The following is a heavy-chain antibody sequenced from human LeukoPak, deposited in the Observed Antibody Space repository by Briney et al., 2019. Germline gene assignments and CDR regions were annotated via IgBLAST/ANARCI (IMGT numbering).Heavy chain of an antibody. Sequence: SQTLSLTCAVSGGSISSGGYSWSWIRQPPGKGLEWIGYIYHSGSTYYNPSLKSRVTISVDRSKNQFSLKLSSVTAADTAAYYCARRGSITIFGVVSDYYYYMDVWGKGTTVTVSS. CDR2: IYHSGST. D-gene: IGHD3-3*01. CDR1: GGSISSGGYS. V-gene: IGHV4-30-2*01. CDR3: ARRGSITIFGVVSDYYYYMDV. J-gene: IGHJ6*03.